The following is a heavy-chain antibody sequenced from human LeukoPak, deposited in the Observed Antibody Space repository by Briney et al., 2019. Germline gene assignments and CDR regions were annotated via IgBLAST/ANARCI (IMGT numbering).Heavy chain of an antibody. D-gene: IGHD1-26*01. Sequence: SQTLSLTCTVSGGSISSGSYYWRWIRQPAGKGLEWIGRIYTSGSTNYNPSLKSRVTISVDTSKNQFSLKLISVTAADTAVYYCARRAIVGAENAFDIWGQGTMVTVSS. CDR3: ARRAIVGAENAFDI. CDR2: IYTSGST. J-gene: IGHJ3*02. CDR1: GGSISSGSYY. V-gene: IGHV4-61*02.